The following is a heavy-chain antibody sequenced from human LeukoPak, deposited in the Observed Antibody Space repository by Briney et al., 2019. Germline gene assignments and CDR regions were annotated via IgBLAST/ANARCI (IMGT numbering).Heavy chain of an antibody. V-gene: IGHV4-59*01. Sequence: KPSETLSLTCTVSGGSISSYYWSWIRQPPGKGLEWIGYIYYSGSTNYNPSLKSRVTISVDTSKNQFSLKLSSVTAADTAVYYCVRGSYYYGSGSYSPLDYWGQGTLVTVSS. J-gene: IGHJ4*02. CDR3: VRGSYYYGSGSYSPLDY. CDR2: IYYSGST. CDR1: GGSISSYY. D-gene: IGHD3-10*01.